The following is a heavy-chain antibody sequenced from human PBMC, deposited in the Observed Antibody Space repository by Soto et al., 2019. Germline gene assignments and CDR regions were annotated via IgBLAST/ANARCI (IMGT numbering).Heavy chain of an antibody. J-gene: IGHJ6*02. V-gene: IGHV4-4*07. CDR2: IYTSGST. D-gene: IGHD3-3*01. Sequence: PSETLSLTCTVSGGSISSYYWSWIRQPAGKGLEWIGRIYTSGSTNYNPSLKSRVTMSVDTSKNQFSLKLSSVTAADTAVYYCARDLGTYDFWSGYFNGMDVWGQGTMVTVSS. CDR1: GGSISSYY. CDR3: ARDLGTYDFWSGYFNGMDV.